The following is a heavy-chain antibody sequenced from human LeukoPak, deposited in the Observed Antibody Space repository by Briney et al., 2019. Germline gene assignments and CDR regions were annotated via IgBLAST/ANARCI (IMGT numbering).Heavy chain of an antibody. CDR2: IWYDGSNK. D-gene: IGHD3-22*01. CDR3: AKDRRPDYYDSRGFIDY. V-gene: IGHV3-33*06. J-gene: IGHJ4*02. CDR1: GFTFSSYG. Sequence: GGSLRLSCAASGFTFSSYGMHWVRQAPGKGLEWVAVIWYDGSNKYYADSVKGRFTISRDNSKNTLYLQMNSLRAEDTAVYYCAKDRRPDYYDSRGFIDYWGQGPLVTVSS.